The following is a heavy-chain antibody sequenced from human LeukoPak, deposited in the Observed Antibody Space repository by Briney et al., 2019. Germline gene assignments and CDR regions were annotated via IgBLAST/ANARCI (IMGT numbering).Heavy chain of an antibody. CDR2: INHSGST. Sequence: SETLSLTCAVYGGSFSGYYWSWIRQPPGKGLEWIGEINHSGSTNYNPSLKSRVTISVDTSKNQFSLKRSSVTAADTAVYYCARGDYVWGSLDYWGQGTLVTVSS. CDR1: GGSFSGYY. CDR3: ARGDYVWGSLDY. D-gene: IGHD3-16*01. J-gene: IGHJ4*02. V-gene: IGHV4-34*01.